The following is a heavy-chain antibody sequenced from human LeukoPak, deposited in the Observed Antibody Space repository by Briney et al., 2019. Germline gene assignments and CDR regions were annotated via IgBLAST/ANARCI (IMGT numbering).Heavy chain of an antibody. V-gene: IGHV4-38-2*01. CDR2: IYHSGST. Sequence: PSGTLSLTCAVSGYSISSGYYWGWIRQPPGKGLEWIGSIYHSGSTYYNPSLKSRVTISVDTSKNQFSLKLSSVTAADTAVYYCARPGLAADAFDIWGQGTMVTVSS. J-gene: IGHJ3*02. CDR1: GYSISSGYY. CDR3: ARPGLAADAFDI. D-gene: IGHD6-13*01.